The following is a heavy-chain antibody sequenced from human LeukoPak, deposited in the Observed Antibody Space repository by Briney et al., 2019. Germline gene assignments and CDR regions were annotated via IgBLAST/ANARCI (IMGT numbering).Heavy chain of an antibody. D-gene: IGHD6-19*01. V-gene: IGHV3-74*01. Sequence: GGSLRLSCAASGFTFSSYGMSWVRQAPGKGLEWVSRINSDGSSTRYADSVKGRFTISRDNAKNTLYLQMNSLRAEDTAVYYCVREGSDGWYVLFDYWGQGTLVTVSS. CDR2: INSDGSST. J-gene: IGHJ4*02. CDR3: VREGSDGWYVLFDY. CDR1: GFTFSSYG.